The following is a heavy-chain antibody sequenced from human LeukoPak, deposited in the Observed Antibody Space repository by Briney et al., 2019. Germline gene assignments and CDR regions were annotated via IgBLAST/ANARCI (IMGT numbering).Heavy chain of an antibody. CDR2: ISWNSVAI. D-gene: IGHD5-18*01. Sequence: GGSLRLSCAASGFNLDNYGMHWVRQRPGKGLEWVSGISWNSVAIGYADSVKGRFTISRDNRKNSLYLQMDGLRLDDTALYHCVKAGYHSYRYFYYGLDDWGQGTTVTVSS. CDR1: GFNLDNYG. V-gene: IGHV3-9*01. CDR3: VKAGYHSYRYFYYGLDD. J-gene: IGHJ6*02.